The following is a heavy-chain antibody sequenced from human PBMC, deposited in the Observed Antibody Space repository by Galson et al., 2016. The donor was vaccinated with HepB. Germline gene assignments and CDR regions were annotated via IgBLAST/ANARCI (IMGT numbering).Heavy chain of an antibody. V-gene: IGHV7-4-1*02. CDR2: INTNTGNP. CDR3: ARGPGTTPLDY. D-gene: IGHD2-15*01. J-gene: IGHJ4*02. CDR1: GNTFSSYG. Sequence: SVKVSCKASGNTFSSYGINWVRQAPGQGLEWMGWINTNTGNPTYAQGFIGRFVFSLDTSVSTTYLQTSSLKAEDTAVYYCARGPGTTPLDYWGQGTLVTVSS.